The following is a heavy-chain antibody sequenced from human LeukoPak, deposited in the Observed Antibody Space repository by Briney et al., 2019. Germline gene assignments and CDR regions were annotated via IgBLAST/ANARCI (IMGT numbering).Heavy chain of an antibody. V-gene: IGHV7-4-1*01. J-gene: IGHJ6*02. Sequence: GASVKVSCKASGYTFTSYAMNWVRQAPGQGLEWMGWINTNTGNPTYAQGFTGRFVFSLDTSVSTAYLQICSLKAEDTAVYYCARDQGSGSHLSYYYYGMDVWGQGTTVTVSS. CDR2: INTNTGNP. CDR1: GYTFTSYA. D-gene: IGHD3-10*01. CDR3: ARDQGSGSHLSYYYYGMDV.